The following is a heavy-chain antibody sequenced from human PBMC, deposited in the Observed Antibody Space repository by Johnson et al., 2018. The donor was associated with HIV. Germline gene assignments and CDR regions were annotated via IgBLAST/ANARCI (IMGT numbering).Heavy chain of an antibody. D-gene: IGHD3-22*01. CDR3: ARGGRGVRITMIVVVPNDAFDI. V-gene: IGHV3-74*01. Sequence: VQLVEFGGGLVQPGGSLRLSCAASGFTFSSYWMHWVRQVPGKGLVWVSRINNDGSSTSYADSVKGRFTISRDNAKKTLYLQMNSLRAEDTAVYYCARGGRGVRITMIVVVPNDAFDIWGQGTMVTVSS. CDR1: GFTFSSYW. J-gene: IGHJ3*02. CDR2: INNDGSST.